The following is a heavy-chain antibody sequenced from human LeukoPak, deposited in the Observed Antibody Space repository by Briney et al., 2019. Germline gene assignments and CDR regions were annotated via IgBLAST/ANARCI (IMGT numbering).Heavy chain of an antibody. J-gene: IGHJ4*02. CDR1: GGSFSGYY. V-gene: IGHV4-34*01. CDR2: INHSGST. D-gene: IGHD2-2*01. CDR3: AIGDQLF. Sequence: SETLSLTCAVYGGSFSGYYWSWIRQPPGKGLEWIGEINHSGSTNYNPSLKSRVTISVDTSKNQFSLKLSSVTAADTAVYYCAIGDQLFWGQGTLVTVSS.